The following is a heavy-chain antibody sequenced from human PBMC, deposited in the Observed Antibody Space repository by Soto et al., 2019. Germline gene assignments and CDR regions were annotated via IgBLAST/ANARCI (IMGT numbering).Heavy chain of an antibody. CDR3: ARDAGFLEWLYFDY. V-gene: IGHV4-61*01. CDR2: IYYSGST. J-gene: IGHJ4*02. CDR1: GGSVSSGSYY. Sequence: SETLSLTCTVSGGSVSSGSYYWSWIRQPPGKGLEWIGYIYYSGSTNYNPSLKSRVTISVDTSKNQFSLKLSSVTAADTAVYYCARDAGFLEWLYFDYWGQGTLVTVS. D-gene: IGHD3-3*01.